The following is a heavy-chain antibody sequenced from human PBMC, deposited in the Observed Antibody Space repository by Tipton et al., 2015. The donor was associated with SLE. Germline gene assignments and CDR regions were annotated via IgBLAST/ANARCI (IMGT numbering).Heavy chain of an antibody. CDR3: ARVVKGSSWYWIDP. Sequence: TLSLTCTVSGFSFSSYYWSWIRQPPGKGLEWIGYVYYSGSTTYNPSLRARITTSVDTSKKQFSLKLSSVTAADTAVYYCARVVKGSSWYWIDPWGQGTLVTVSS. V-gene: IGHV4-59*01. CDR2: VYYSGST. CDR1: GFSFSSYY. J-gene: IGHJ5*02. D-gene: IGHD6-13*01.